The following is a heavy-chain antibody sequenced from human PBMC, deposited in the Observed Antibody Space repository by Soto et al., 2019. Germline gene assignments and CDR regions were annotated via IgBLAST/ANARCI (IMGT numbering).Heavy chain of an antibody. CDR1: GYTFTGYY. CDR3: ARAPWGQSIDWFDP. CDR2: INPNSGGT. V-gene: IGHV1-2*04. Sequence: GASVKVSCKASGYTFTGYYMHWVRQAPGQGLEWMGWINPNSGGTNYAQKFQGWVTMTRDTSISTAYMELSRLRSDDTAVYYCARAPWGQSIDWFDPWGQGTLVTVS. D-gene: IGHD3-16*01. J-gene: IGHJ5*02.